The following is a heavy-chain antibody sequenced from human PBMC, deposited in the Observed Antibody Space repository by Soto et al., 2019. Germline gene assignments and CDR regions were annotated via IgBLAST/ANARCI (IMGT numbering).Heavy chain of an antibody. CDR3: ARVGGTIFGVLNQATNKYFHP. V-gene: IGHV4-59*01. J-gene: IGHJ5*02. CDR1: GGSITSFY. Sequence: SETLSLTCSVSGGSITSFYWSWVRQPPGKGLEWIGYIYYLGSTNYNPSLKSRVTISADTSENQLSLRLNSVTAADTAVYYCARVGGTIFGVLNQATNKYFHPWGQGALVTVSS. CDR2: IYYLGST. D-gene: IGHD3-3*01.